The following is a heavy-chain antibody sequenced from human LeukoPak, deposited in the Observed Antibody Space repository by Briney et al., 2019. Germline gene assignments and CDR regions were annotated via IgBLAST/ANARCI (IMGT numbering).Heavy chain of an antibody. Sequence: SETLSLTCAVSGGSIRSGGYSWSRIRQPPGKGLEWIGYFYHSGSTYYNPSLKSRVTISVDRSKNQFSLKLSSVTAADTAVYYCARGSGDYYYYGMNVWGQGTTVTVSS. D-gene: IGHD7-27*01. CDR2: FYHSGST. CDR1: GGSIRSGGYS. CDR3: ARGSGDYYYYGMNV. J-gene: IGHJ6*02. V-gene: IGHV4-30-2*01.